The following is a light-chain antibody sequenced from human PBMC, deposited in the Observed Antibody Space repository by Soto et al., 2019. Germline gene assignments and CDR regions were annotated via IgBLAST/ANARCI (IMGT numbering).Light chain of an antibody. CDR1: QSVSSSH. J-gene: IGKJ3*01. CDR2: GAS. V-gene: IGKV3-20*01. Sequence: EIVLTQSPGTLSLSPGERATLSCRASQSVSSSHLAWYQQKPGQAPRLLIYGASSRATGIPDRFSGSGSGTDFTLTISRLEPEDFAVYYCQQYGSSPGFTFGPGTKV. CDR3: QQYGSSPGFT.